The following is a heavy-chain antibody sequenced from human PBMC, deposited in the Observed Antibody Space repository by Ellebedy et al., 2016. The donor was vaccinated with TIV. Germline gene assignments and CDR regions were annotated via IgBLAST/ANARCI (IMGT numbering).Heavy chain of an antibody. CDR1: GYSFTSYW. D-gene: IGHD3-3*01. J-gene: IGHJ2*01. CDR2: IDPSDSYT. CDR3: ARLSVLSNPFWYFDL. V-gene: IGHV5-10-1*01. Sequence: GESLKISCKGSGYSFTSYWISWVRQMPGKGLEWMGRIDPSDSYTNYSPSFQGHVTISADKSISTAYLQWSSLKASDTAMYYCARLSVLSNPFWYFDLWGRGTLVTVSS.